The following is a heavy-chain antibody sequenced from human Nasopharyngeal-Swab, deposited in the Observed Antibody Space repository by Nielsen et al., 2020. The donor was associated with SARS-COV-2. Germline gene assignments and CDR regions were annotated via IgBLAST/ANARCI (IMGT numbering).Heavy chain of an antibody. Sequence: WIRQPPGKGLEWIGHIYHSGSTYYNPSLKRRVTISLDMSKNQFTLKVTSVTAADTAVYYCARGPSYGGFDFWGQGTLVTVSS. CDR2: IYHSGST. V-gene: IGHV4-30-2*01. CDR3: ARGPSYGGFDF. J-gene: IGHJ4*02. D-gene: IGHD4-23*01.